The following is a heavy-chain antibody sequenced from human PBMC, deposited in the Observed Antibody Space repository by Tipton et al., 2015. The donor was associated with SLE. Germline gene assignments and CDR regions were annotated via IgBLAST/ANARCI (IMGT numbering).Heavy chain of an antibody. CDR1: GASISSHY. CDR3: ARGSDSPYYFDY. D-gene: IGHD3-22*01. Sequence: TLSLTCTVSGASISSHYWSWIRQSPGKGLEWIGYIYYSGSTNYNPSLKGRVTFSVDMSKNQFSLHLSSVTAADTAVYSCARGSDSPYYFDYWGQGTLVTVSS. J-gene: IGHJ4*02. V-gene: IGHV4-59*11. CDR2: IYYSGST.